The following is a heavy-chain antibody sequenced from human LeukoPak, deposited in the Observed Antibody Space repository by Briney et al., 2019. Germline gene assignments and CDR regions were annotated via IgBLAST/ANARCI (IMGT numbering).Heavy chain of an antibody. D-gene: IGHD3-22*01. CDR2: INHSGST. V-gene: IGHV4-34*01. CDR3: ARVRITMIVVVITTSHYFDY. J-gene: IGHJ4*02. CDR1: GGSFSGYY. Sequence: SETLSLTCAVYGGSFSGYYWSWIRQPPGKGLGWIGEINHSGSTNYNPSLKSRVTISVDTSKNQFSLKLSSVTAADTAVYYCARVRITMIVVVITTSHYFDYWGQGTLVTVSS.